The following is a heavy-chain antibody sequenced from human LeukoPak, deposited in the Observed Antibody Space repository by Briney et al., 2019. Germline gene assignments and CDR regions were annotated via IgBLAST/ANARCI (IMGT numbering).Heavy chain of an antibody. Sequence: SETLSLTCTVSGGSISSYYWSWLRQPAGKGLEWIGRIYTSGSTNYNPSLKSRVTIPVDTSKNQFSLKLSSVTAADTAVYYCARDQRANGDPTPSAFDIWGQGTMVTVSS. CDR3: ARDQRANGDPTPSAFDI. CDR2: IYTSGST. CDR1: GGSISSYY. J-gene: IGHJ3*02. V-gene: IGHV4-4*07. D-gene: IGHD4-17*01.